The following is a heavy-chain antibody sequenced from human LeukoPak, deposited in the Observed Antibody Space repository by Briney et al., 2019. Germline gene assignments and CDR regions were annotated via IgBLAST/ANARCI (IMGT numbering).Heavy chain of an antibody. V-gene: IGHV3-20*01. D-gene: IGHD3-22*01. CDR3: ATGDSSAYQLFDY. CDR1: GFTFDDYG. J-gene: IGHJ4*02. Sequence: GGSLRLSCAASGFTFDDYGMSWVRKAPGTGLERVSGINWNGGSTGYADSVKGRFTISRENAKNSLYLQMKSLRAEETAFSDCATGDSSAYQLFDYWGQGTLVTVSS. CDR2: INWNGGST.